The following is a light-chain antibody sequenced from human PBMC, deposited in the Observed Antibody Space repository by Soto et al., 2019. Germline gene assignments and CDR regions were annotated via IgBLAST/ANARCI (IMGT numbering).Light chain of an antibody. CDR3: SSYAGSNNLV. CDR2: EVS. Sequence: QSVLTQPPSASGSPGQSVTISCTGTSSDVGGYNYVSWYQQHPGKAPKVMIYEVSTRPSGVPDRFSGSKSGNTASLTVAGLQAEDEADYYCSSYAGSNNLVVGGGTKVTVL. V-gene: IGLV2-8*01. J-gene: IGLJ3*02. CDR1: SSDVGGYNY.